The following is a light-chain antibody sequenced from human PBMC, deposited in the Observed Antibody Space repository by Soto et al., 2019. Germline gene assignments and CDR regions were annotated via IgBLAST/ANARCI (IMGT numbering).Light chain of an antibody. CDR3: QQYGRPGT. V-gene: IGKV3-20*01. CDR2: VAS. Sequence: EIVLTQSPGTLSLSPGERATLSCRASQSVSNNYLAWYQHKPGQAPMLRIYVASNMATGIPDRFSGSGAGTDFTRTISRLEPEDFEVYYCQQYGRPGTFGQGNKVEIQ. CDR1: QSVSNNY. J-gene: IGKJ1*01.